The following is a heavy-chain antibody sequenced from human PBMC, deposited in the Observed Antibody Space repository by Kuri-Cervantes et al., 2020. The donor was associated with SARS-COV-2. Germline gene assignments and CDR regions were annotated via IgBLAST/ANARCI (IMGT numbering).Heavy chain of an antibody. V-gene: IGHV1-2*02. CDR3: ARDLRWAAAGKATSVDY. CDR1: GYTFTGYY. CDR2: INPNSGGT. D-gene: IGHD6-13*01. Sequence: ASVKVSCKASGYTFTGYYMHWVRQAPGQGLEWMGWINPNSGGTNYAQKFQVRVTMTRDTSISTAYMELSRLRSDDTAVYYCARDLRWAAAGKATSVDYWGQGTLVTVSS. J-gene: IGHJ4*02.